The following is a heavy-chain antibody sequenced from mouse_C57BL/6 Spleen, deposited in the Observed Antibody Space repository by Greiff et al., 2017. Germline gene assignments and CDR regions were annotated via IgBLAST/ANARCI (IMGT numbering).Heavy chain of an antibody. J-gene: IGHJ3*01. CDR3: ARGGSNYGFAY. CDR1: GYTFTSYW. V-gene: IGHV1-55*01. CDR2: IYPGSGST. D-gene: IGHD2-5*01. Sequence: VQLQQPGAELVKPGASVKMSCTASGYTFTSYWITWVKQRPGQGLEWIGAIYPGSGSTNYNEKFTSKATLTVDTSSSTAYMQLSSLTSEDSAVYYCARGGSNYGFAYWGQGTLVTVSA.